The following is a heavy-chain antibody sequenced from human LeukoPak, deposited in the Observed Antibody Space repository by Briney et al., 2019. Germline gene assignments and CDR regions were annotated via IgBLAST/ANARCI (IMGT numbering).Heavy chain of an antibody. J-gene: IGHJ4*02. D-gene: IGHD6-19*01. CDR1: GYILSNYW. Sequence: GESLKISCKGSGYILSNYWIAWMRQMPGKGLEWMGIIYPGDSDTTYSPSFQGQVTISADKSVTTAYLQWSSLKASDTAMYYCARRDSSGWYVYWGQGNPGHRLL. CDR3: ARRDSSGWYVY. CDR2: IYPGDSDT. V-gene: IGHV5-51*01.